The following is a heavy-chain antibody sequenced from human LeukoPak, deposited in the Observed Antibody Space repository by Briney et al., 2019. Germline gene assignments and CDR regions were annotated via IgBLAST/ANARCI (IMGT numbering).Heavy chain of an antibody. J-gene: IGHJ4*02. Sequence: SETLSLTCTVSGGSISSYYWSWIRQPAGKGLEWIRRIYTSRSTNYNPSPKSRVTMSVDTSKNQFSLKLSSVTAADTAVYYCARGPHYDFWSGYAAYYFDYWGQGTLVTVSS. CDR3: ARGPHYDFWSGYAAYYFDY. V-gene: IGHV4-4*07. CDR2: IYTSRST. CDR1: GGSISSYY. D-gene: IGHD3-3*01.